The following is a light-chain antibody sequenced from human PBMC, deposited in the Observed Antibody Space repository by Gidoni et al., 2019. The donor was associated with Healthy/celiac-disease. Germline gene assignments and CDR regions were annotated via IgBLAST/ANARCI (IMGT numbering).Light chain of an antibody. CDR2: EVS. Sequence: QSALTQPPSASGSPGTSVTIPCPGTSSDVGGYNYVSWHQQHPGKAPKLMIYEVSKRPSGVPDRFSGSKSGNTASLTVSGLQAEDEADYYCSSYAGSNTNYVFGTGTKVTVL. CDR1: SSDVGGYNY. V-gene: IGLV2-8*01. J-gene: IGLJ1*01. CDR3: SSYAGSNTNYV.